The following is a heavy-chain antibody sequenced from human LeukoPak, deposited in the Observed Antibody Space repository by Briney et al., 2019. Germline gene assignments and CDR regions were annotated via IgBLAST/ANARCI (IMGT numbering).Heavy chain of an antibody. D-gene: IGHD2/OR15-2a*01. CDR1: GGSISGGSYY. CDR3: ARGEYGLFDY. J-gene: IGHJ4*02. V-gene: IGHV4-61*01. CDR2: IYYSGST. Sequence: PSQTLSLTCTVSGGSISGGSYYWSWIRQPPGKGPEWIGYIYYSGSTKYNLSLKSRVTISVDTSKNQLSLKLSSVTAADTAVYYCARGEYGLFDYWGQGTLVTVSS.